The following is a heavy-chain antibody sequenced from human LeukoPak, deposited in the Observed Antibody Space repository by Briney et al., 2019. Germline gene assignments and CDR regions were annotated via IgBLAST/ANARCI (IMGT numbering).Heavy chain of an antibody. CDR2: IYPGDSDT. V-gene: IGHV5-51*01. J-gene: IGHJ3*02. Sequence: GESLKISCKGSGHSFTSYWIGWVRQMPGKGLEWMGIIYPGDSDTRYRPSFQGQVTISADKSISPAYLQWSSLEASDTAMYYCARLGWELLRPGAFDIWGQGTMVTVSS. CDR3: ARLGWELLRPGAFDI. D-gene: IGHD1-26*01. CDR1: GHSFTSYW.